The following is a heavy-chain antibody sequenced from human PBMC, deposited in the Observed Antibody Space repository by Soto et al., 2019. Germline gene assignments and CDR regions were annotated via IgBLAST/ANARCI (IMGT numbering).Heavy chain of an antibody. Sequence: SVKVSCKASGYTFTSYAMHWVRQAPGQRLEWMGWINAGNGNTKYSQMFQGRVTITRDTSASTAYMELSSLSSEDTAVYYCASSYYYDSSGYSSLYYYYGMDVWGQGTTVTVSS. V-gene: IGHV1-3*01. J-gene: IGHJ6*02. CDR1: GYTFTSYA. D-gene: IGHD3-22*01. CDR2: INAGNGNT. CDR3: ASSYYYDSSGYSSLYYYYGMDV.